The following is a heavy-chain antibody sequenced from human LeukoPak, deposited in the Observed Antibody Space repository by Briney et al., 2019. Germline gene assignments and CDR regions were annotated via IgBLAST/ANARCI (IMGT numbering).Heavy chain of an antibody. J-gene: IGHJ6*03. CDR2: ISAYNGNT. CDR3: ARLYSSGWYFMDV. D-gene: IGHD6-19*01. V-gene: IGHV1-18*01. CDR1: GYTFSNYN. Sequence: GASVKVSCKASGYTFSNYNINWVRQAPGQGLEWMGWISAYNGNTNYAQELQGRVTMTTDTSTSIAYMELRSLRSDDTAVYYCARLYSSGWYFMDVWGKGTTVTVSS.